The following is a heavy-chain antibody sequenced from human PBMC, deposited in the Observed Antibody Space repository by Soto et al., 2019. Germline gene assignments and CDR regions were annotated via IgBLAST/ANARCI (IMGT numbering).Heavy chain of an antibody. V-gene: IGHV3-23*01. CDR2: ISDNGANT. J-gene: IGHJ4*02. CDR3: ERAIGADFFDY. CDR1: GFTFSNYA. D-gene: IGHD6-25*01. Sequence: PGGSLRLSCIASGFTFSNYAMSWVRQAPGKGLEWVSTISDNGANTFIGDSMKDHFDISRDNSKNTVFLHLSTVRAEDTAIYYCERAIGADFFDYWGQGTTVTVYS.